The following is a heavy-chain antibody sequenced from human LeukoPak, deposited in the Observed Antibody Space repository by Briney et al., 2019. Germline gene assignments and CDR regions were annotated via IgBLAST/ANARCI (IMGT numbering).Heavy chain of an antibody. D-gene: IGHD3-3*01. V-gene: IGHV3-23*01. CDR1: GFTFSSYA. CDR3: AKDSGAYDFWSGYYIHDAFDI. CDR2: ISGSGGST. Sequence: QPGGPLRLSCAASGFTFSSYAMSWVRHAPGKGLEWVSAISGSGGSTYYADSVKGRFTISRDNSKNTLYLQMNSLRAEDTAVYYCAKDSGAYDFWSGYYIHDAFDIWGQGTMVTVSS. J-gene: IGHJ3*02.